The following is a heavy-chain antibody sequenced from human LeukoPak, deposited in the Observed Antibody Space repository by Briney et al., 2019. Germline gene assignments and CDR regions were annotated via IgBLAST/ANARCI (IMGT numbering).Heavy chain of an antibody. D-gene: IGHD5-18*01. CDR3: AREYNYGLGY. J-gene: IGHJ4*02. CDR2: IYSSGST. CDR1: GGSISSGGDY. Sequence: SETLSLTCTVFGGSISSGGDYWSWIRQHPGKGLEWIGYIYSSGSTYYNPSLESRVTISVDTSKNQFSLNLSFVTAADTAVYYCAREYNYGLGYWGQGTLVTVSS. V-gene: IGHV4-31*03.